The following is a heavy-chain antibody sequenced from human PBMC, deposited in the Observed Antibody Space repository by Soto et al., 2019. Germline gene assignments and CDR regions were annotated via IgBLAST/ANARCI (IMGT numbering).Heavy chain of an antibody. Sequence: PGGSLRLSCVASGFTFDTYSMSWVRQAPGMGLEWVSSISTSSSYIYYTDSVKGRFTISRDSAKNSLYLQMNSLRAEDTAVYYCARDYWPGPFDYWGQGALVTVSS. V-gene: IGHV3-21*01. CDR1: GFTFDTYS. CDR3: ARDYWPGPFDY. D-gene: IGHD2-8*02. J-gene: IGHJ4*02. CDR2: ISTSSSYI.